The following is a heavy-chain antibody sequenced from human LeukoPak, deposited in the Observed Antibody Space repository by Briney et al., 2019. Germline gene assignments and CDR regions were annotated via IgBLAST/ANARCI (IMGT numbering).Heavy chain of an antibody. J-gene: IGHJ6*02. Sequence: GGSLRLSCAASGFSFSKYAMGWVRQAPGKGLEWVSLISGNSDNTFYADSVKGRFTISRDNSKNTLYLQMDSLRTEDTAVYYCTKRVVAAIYYYYGMDVWGQGTTVTVSS. CDR2: ISGNSDNT. D-gene: IGHD2-15*01. CDR3: TKRVVAAIYYYYGMDV. CDR1: GFSFSKYA. V-gene: IGHV3-23*01.